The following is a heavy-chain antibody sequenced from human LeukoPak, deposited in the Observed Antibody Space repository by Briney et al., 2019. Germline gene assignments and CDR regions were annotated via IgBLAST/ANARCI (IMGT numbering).Heavy chain of an antibody. CDR2: INHSGST. CDR1: GGSFSGYY. J-gene: IGHJ4*02. Sequence: SETLSLTCAVYGGSFSGYYWSWIRQPPGKGLEWIGEINHSGSTNYNPSLKSRVTISVDTSKNQFSLKLSSVTAADPAVYYCARGRCGGDCQTFDYWGQGTLVTVSS. D-gene: IGHD2-21*02. V-gene: IGHV4-34*01. CDR3: ARGRCGGDCQTFDY.